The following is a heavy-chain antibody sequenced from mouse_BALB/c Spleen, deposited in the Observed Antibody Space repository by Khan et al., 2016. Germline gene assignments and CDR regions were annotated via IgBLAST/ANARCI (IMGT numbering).Heavy chain of an antibody. CDR2: INPNKGNN. V-gene: IGHV1S81*02. D-gene: IGHD2-4*01. J-gene: IGHJ4*01. CDR1: GYAFTSYY. Sequence: QVQLQQSGAELVKPGASVKLSCKASGYAFTSYYIYWLKQRPGQGLEWIGEINPNKGNNKIIEKFKNKDPLTVARSSSTVYMTLSSLTSKYSAVNYCSRGSMITTNYALDYWGQGTSFTVSS. CDR3: SRGSMITTNYALDY.